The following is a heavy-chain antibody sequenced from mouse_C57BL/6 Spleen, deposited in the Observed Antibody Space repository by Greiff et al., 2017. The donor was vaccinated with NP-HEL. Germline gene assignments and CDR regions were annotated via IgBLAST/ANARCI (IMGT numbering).Heavy chain of an antibody. Sequence: EVQVVESGGGLVKPGGSLKLSCAASGFTFSDYGMHWVRQAPEKGLEWVAYISSGSSTIYYADTVKGRFTISRDNAKNTLFLQMTSLRSEDTAMYYCARPGYYGSSYDWYFDVWGTGTTVTVSS. CDR3: ARPGYYGSSYDWYFDV. CDR2: ISSGSSTI. J-gene: IGHJ1*03. D-gene: IGHD1-1*01. V-gene: IGHV5-17*01. CDR1: GFTFSDYG.